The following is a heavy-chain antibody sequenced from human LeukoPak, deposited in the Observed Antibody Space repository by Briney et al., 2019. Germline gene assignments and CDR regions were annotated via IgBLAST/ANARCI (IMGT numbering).Heavy chain of an antibody. CDR2: IYYSGST. CDR1: GYSISSGYY. D-gene: IGHD3-3*01. Sequence: SETLSLTCTVSGYSISSGYYWSWIRPPPGKGLEWIGYIYYSGSTNYNPSLKSRVTISVDTSKNQFSLKLSSVTAADTAVYYCARENPFTIFGVVISWFDPWGQGTLVTVSS. V-gene: IGHV4-61*01. CDR3: ARENPFTIFGVVISWFDP. J-gene: IGHJ5*02.